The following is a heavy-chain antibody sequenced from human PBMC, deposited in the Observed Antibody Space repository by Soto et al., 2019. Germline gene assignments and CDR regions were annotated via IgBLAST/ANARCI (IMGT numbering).Heavy chain of an antibody. Sequence: EVQLLESGGGLVQPGGSLRLSCAASGFTFNNIAMGWVRQAPGKGLKYVSSINENGDSTFYADSVKGRFTISRDNSKSTLHLQMNSLRADDTAVYYCVKRYCGNCPWSSWGQGTLVTVSS. V-gene: IGHV3-23*01. CDR1: GFTFNNIA. CDR3: VKRYCGNCPWSS. D-gene: IGHD1-26*01. J-gene: IGHJ4*02. CDR2: INENGDST.